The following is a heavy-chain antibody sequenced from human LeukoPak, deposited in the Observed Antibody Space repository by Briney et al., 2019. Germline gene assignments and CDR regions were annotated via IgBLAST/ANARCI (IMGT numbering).Heavy chain of an antibody. CDR2: ISSSGSTI. Sequence: GGSLRLSCAASGFTFSDYYMSWIRQAPGKGLEWVSYISSSGSTIYYADSVKGRFTISRDNAKNSLYLQMNSLRAEDTAVYYCARASRSGYVWGSYPREWVQFDYWGQGTLVTVSS. D-gene: IGHD3-16*02. J-gene: IGHJ4*02. CDR1: GFTFSDYY. V-gene: IGHV3-11*01. CDR3: ARASRSGYVWGSYPREWVQFDY.